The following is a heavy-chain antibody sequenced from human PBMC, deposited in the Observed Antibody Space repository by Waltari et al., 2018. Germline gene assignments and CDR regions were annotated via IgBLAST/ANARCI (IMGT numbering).Heavy chain of an antibody. CDR2: ISGSGTT. CDR3: AREEWFGELLTSDY. V-gene: IGHV3-23*01. CDR1: GFTFITQV. D-gene: IGHD3-10*01. J-gene: IGHJ4*02. Sequence: EVQLLESGGGLVQPGGSLRLSCAASGFTFITQVMSWVRQAPGKGLEWVSAISGSGTTYYADSVKGRFTISRDNSKNTLYLQMNSLRAEDTAVYYCAREEWFGELLTSDYWGQGTLVTVSS.